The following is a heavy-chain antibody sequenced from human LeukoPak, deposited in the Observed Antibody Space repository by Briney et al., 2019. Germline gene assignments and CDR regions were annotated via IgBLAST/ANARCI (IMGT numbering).Heavy chain of an antibody. Sequence: SETPSLTCTVSGGSISSYYWSWIRQPAGKGLEWIGRIYTSGSTNYNPSLKSRVTMSVDTSKNQFSLKLSSVTAADTAVYYCARAGGISGYSYGVVDYWGQGTLVTVSS. CDR1: GGSISSYY. J-gene: IGHJ4*02. D-gene: IGHD5-18*01. V-gene: IGHV4-4*07. CDR2: IYTSGST. CDR3: ARAGGISGYSYGVVDY.